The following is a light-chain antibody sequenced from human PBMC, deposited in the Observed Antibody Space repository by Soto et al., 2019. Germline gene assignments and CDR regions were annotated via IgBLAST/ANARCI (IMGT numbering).Light chain of an antibody. V-gene: IGLV2-8*01. CDR3: SSYAASNNFYFV. J-gene: IGLJ3*02. CDR2: EVT. Sequence: QSALTQPPSASGSPGQSVTISCTGTSSDVGGYNYVSWYQQYPGRAPKLMIYEVTKRPSGVPDRFSGSKSGHTSSLTVSGLQAEDEADYCCSSYAASNNFYFVFGGGTKVTVL. CDR1: SSDVGGYNY.